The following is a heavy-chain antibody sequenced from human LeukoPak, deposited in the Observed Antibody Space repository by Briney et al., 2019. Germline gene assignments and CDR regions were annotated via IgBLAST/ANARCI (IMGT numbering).Heavy chain of an antibody. CDR3: TRILLKWELPGSDAFDI. CDR2: IRSKAYGATT. V-gene: IGHV3-49*04. Sequence: GGSLRLSCITSGFTFGDYGLSWVRQAPGKGLEWVGFIRSKAYGATTEYAASLKDRFTISRDDSKSIAYLQVNSLRTEDTAVYYCTRILLKWELPGSDAFDIWGEGTMVTVSS. D-gene: IGHD1-26*01. J-gene: IGHJ3*02. CDR1: GFTFGDYG.